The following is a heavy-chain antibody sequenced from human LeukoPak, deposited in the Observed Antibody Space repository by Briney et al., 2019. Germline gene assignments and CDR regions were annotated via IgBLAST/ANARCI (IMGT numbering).Heavy chain of an antibody. CDR3: ARAVLMVYAPLDV. J-gene: IGHJ6*04. Sequence: GGSLRLSCAASGFTFSSYGMHWVRQAPGKGLEYFSRINSDGSSTNYADSVKGRFTISRDNAKNTLYLHMNSLRAEDTAVYYCARAVLMVYAPLDVWGKGTTVTVSS. V-gene: IGHV3-74*01. D-gene: IGHD2-8*01. CDR1: GFTFSSYG. CDR2: INSDGSST.